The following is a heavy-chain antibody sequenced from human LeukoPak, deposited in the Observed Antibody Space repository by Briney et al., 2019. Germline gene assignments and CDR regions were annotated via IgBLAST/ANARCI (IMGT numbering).Heavy chain of an antibody. Sequence: SETLSLTCAVNGGSFSGYYWSWIRQPPGKGLEWIGEINHSGSTNYNPSLKSRVTISVDTSKNQFSLKLSSVTAADTAVYYCARGGDSSGWYEDFDYWGQGTLVTVSS. CDR3: ARGGDSSGWYEDFDY. D-gene: IGHD6-19*01. J-gene: IGHJ4*02. CDR1: GGSFSGYY. V-gene: IGHV4-34*01. CDR2: INHSGST.